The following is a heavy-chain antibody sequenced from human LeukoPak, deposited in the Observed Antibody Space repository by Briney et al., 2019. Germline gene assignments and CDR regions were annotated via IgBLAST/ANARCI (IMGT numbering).Heavy chain of an antibody. V-gene: IGHV4-59*08. J-gene: IGHJ4*02. D-gene: IGHD5-12*01. CDR2: IYYSWST. Sequence: PSETLSLTCTVSGGSISTYYWSWIRQPPGKGLEGIGYIYYSWSTNYDPSLKRRVTISVDTSKNQFFLKLSSVTAADTAMYYCAKSNGYGLIDYWGQGTLVTVSS. CDR1: GGSISTYY. CDR3: AKSNGYGLIDY.